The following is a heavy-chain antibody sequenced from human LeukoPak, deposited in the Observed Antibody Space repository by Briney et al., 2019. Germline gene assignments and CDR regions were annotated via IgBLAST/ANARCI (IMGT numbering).Heavy chain of an antibody. CDR1: GFTFSSYG. CDR3: AKDPTRRGSYFDY. J-gene: IGHJ4*02. D-gene: IGHD3-10*01. CDR2: IRYDGSNK. Sequence: GGSLRLSCAASGFTFSSYGMHWVRQAPGKGLEWVAFIRYDGSNKYYADSVKGRFTISRDNSKNTLYLQMNSLRAEDTAVYYCAKDPTRRGSYFDYWGQGTLVTASS. V-gene: IGHV3-30*02.